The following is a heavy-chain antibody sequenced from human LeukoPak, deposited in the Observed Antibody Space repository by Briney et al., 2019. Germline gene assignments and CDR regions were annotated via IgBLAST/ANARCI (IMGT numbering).Heavy chain of an antibody. CDR2: INHSGST. V-gene: IGHV4-34*01. Sequence: SETLSLTCGVSGGSFSDYYWTWIRQPPGKGLEWIGEINHSGSTNYNPSLKSRVTISVDTSKNQFSLKLSSVTAADTAVYYCARDRTNSRYSSSWYLSAPLFDYWGQGTLVTVSS. CDR3: ARDRTNSRYSSSWYLSAPLFDY. CDR1: GGSFSDYY. J-gene: IGHJ4*02. D-gene: IGHD6-13*01.